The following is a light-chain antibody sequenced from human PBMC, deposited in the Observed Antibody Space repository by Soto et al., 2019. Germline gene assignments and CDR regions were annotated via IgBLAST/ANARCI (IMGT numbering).Light chain of an antibody. Sequence: ETVLTQSPGTLSLSPGERATLSCRASQSVSSSYLAWYQQKPGQAPRLLIYGASSRATGIPDRFSGSGSGTDFTLTISRLEPQDLAVYFSQQYGRSPLTFGEGTKGEIK. CDR1: QSVSSSY. V-gene: IGKV3-20*01. CDR2: GAS. J-gene: IGKJ4*01. CDR3: QQYGRSPLT.